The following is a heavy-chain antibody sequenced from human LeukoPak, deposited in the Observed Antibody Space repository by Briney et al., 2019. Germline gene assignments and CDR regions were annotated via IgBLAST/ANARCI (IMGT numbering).Heavy chain of an antibody. J-gene: IGHJ6*02. V-gene: IGHV3-74*01. D-gene: IGHD6-13*01. Sequence: GGSLRLSCAASGFTFSSYWMHWVRQAPGKGLVWVSRINSDGSSTSYADSVKGRFTISRDNAKNTLYLQMNSLRAEDTAVYYCARDRALGIAAGTPRYGVDVWGQGTTVTVSS. CDR1: GFTFSSYW. CDR2: INSDGSST. CDR3: ARDRALGIAAGTPRYGVDV.